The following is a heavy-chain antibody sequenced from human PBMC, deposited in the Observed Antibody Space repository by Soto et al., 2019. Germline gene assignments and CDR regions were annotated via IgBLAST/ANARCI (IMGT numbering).Heavy chain of an antibody. Sequence: QVQLVQSGAEVKKPGASVKVSCKTSGYTFTGYGINWVRQAPGHGLEWMGWISVFNGNTKYGQNIQDRVIMTTDTSTSTAYMELRSLRSDVTAVYFCGRDGSGGIIDSWCQGTMLIVSS. D-gene: IGHD2-15*01. CDR1: GYTFTGYG. CDR3: GRDGSGGIIDS. V-gene: IGHV1-18*01. CDR2: ISVFNGNT. J-gene: IGHJ3*01.